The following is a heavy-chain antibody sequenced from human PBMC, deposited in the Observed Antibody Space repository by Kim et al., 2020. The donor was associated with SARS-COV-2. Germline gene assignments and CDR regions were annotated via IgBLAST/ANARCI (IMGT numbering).Heavy chain of an antibody. D-gene: IGHD3-3*01. CDR2: IYYSGST. J-gene: IGHJ5*01. Sequence: SETLSLTCTVSGGSISSYYWSWIRQPPGKGLEWIGYIYYSGSTNYNPSLKSRVTISVDTSKNQFSLKLSSVTAADTAVYYCARAYYDFWSGPNPRYNWF. CDR3: ARAYYDFWSGPNPRYNWF. V-gene: IGHV4-59*01. CDR1: GGSISSYY.